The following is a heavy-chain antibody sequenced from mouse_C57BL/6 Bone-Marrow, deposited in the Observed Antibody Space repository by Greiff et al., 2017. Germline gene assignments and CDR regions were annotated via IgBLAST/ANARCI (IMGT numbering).Heavy chain of an antibody. D-gene: IGHD1-3*01. CDR2: ISSGGSCT. Sequence: EVKVVESGGDLVKPGGSLKLSCAASEFTFSSYGMSWVRQTPDKRLELVATISSGGSCTYYPATVKGRFTISRDNAKNTLYLQMSSLKSEDTARYYCAREGKWGDFRLDYWGQGTTLTVSS. CDR3: AREGKWGDFRLDY. J-gene: IGHJ2*01. CDR1: EFTFSSYG. V-gene: IGHV5-6*02.